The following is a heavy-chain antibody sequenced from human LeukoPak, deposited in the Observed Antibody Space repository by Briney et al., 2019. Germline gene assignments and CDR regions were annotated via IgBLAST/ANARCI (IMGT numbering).Heavy chain of an antibody. J-gene: IGHJ4*02. CDR2: INTNGDRT. V-gene: IGHV3-23*01. D-gene: IGHD2-2*01. Sequence: PGGSLRLSCAASGFTFTDYAVTWVRQAPGKGLEWVSGINTNGDRTSYADSVKGRFTLSRDNSKNTLYLQMNSLRAEDTAVYYCAKVVVVVVPAALDYWGQGTLVTVSS. CDR1: GFTFTDYA. CDR3: AKVVVVVVPAALDY.